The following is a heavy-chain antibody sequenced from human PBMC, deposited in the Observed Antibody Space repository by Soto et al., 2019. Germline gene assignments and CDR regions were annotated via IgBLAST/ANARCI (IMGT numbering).Heavy chain of an antibody. CDR3: ARQYYYGSGSYFPYD. Sequence: SVKVSCKASGGTFSSYAISWVRQAPVQGLEWMGGIIPIFGAANYAQKFQGRVTITADKSTSTAYMELSSLRSEDTAVYYCARQYYYGSGSYFPYDWGQGTLVTVSS. V-gene: IGHV1-69*06. D-gene: IGHD3-10*01. CDR1: GGTFSSYA. CDR2: IIPIFGAA. J-gene: IGHJ4*02.